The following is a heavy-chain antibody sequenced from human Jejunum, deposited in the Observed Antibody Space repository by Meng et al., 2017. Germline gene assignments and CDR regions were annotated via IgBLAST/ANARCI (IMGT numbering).Heavy chain of an antibody. D-gene: IGHD3-10*02. CDR1: GASVSSNSAA. CDR2: TYYRSKYYN. Sequence: QLQQSSPGLLKPSQPPSLTCATSGASVSSNSAAWSWIRPSPSRGLEWLGRTYYRSKYYNDYALSVKSRITINPDTSKNQFSLQLNSVTPEDTAIYYCARDWGDVRGGFDFWGQGTLVTVSS. J-gene: IGHJ4*02. CDR3: ARDWGDVRGGFDF. V-gene: IGHV6-1*01.